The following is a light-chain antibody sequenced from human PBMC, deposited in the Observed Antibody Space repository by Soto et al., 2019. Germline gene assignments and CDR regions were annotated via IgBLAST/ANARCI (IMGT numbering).Light chain of an antibody. V-gene: IGLV2-14*03. J-gene: IGLJ2*01. CDR2: DVS. CDR1: SSDVGGYDY. CDR3: SSYSSSTTLV. Sequence: QSALTQPASVSRSPGQSITISCTGTSSDVGGYDYVSWYQQHPGKAPKLMIFDVSNRPSGVSNRFSGSKSGSTASLTSSGLQAEDEADYYCSSYSSSTTLVFGGGTKLTVL.